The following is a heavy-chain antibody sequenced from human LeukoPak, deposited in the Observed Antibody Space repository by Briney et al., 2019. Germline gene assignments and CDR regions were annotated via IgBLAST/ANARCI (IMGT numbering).Heavy chain of an antibody. CDR1: GGSNSSSSYY. D-gene: IGHD3-22*01. CDR2: IYYSGST. CDR3: ARDYYDSSGYFQPTWSHPFDY. J-gene: IGHJ4*02. Sequence: PSETLSLTCTVSGGSNSSSSYYWGWIRQPPGKGLEWIGSIYYSGSTYYNPSLKSRVTISVDTSKNQFSLKLSSVTAADTAVYYCARDYYDSSGYFQPTWSHPFDYWGQGTLVTVSS. V-gene: IGHV4-39*01.